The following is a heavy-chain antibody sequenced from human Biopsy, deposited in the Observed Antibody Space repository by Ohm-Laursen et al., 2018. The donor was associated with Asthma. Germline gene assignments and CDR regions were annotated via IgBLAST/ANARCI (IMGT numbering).Heavy chain of an antibody. CDR2: ISYDGHNQ. CDR3: ARATVAAAGND. J-gene: IGHJ4*02. V-gene: IGHV3-30*05. Sequence: LRLSCAASGFTFRTYGMHWVRQTPGKGLEWLSSISYDGHNQHYAVSVKGRFPISRDNSKNTVSLEMNSLRRDDTAVYFCARATVAAAGNDWGQGTLVTVSS. CDR1: GFTFRTYG. D-gene: IGHD6-13*01.